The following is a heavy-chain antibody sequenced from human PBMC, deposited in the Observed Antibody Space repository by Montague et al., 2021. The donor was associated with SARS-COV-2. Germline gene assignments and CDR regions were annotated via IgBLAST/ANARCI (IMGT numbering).Heavy chain of an antibody. J-gene: IGHJ4*02. CDR3: ASPKEGSGYYRPFDY. Sequence: ETLSLTCGVSGASVTSTNWWSWVRQPTGKGLEWIGEIYHTGNTNYSPSLKSRVYISLDKSKNQLSLRLNSVTAADTAVYCCASPKEGSGYYRPFDYWGQGILVTVSS. V-gene: IGHV4-4*01. CDR2: IYHTGNT. CDR1: GASVTSTNW. D-gene: IGHD3-22*01.